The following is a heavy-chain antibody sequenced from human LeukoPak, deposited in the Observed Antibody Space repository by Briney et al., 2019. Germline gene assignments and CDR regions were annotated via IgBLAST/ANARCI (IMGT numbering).Heavy chain of an antibody. CDR2: IKQDGSEK. Sequence: EGPLRLSCAASGFTFSTSWMSWVRQAPGKGLEWVANIKQDGSEKYYVDSVKGRFTISRDNAKNSLYLQMNSLRAEDTAVYYCARLLGDCSSTSCPDYWGQGTLVTVSS. D-gene: IGHD2-2*01. CDR1: GFTFSTSW. J-gene: IGHJ4*02. V-gene: IGHV3-7*04. CDR3: ARLLGDCSSTSCPDY.